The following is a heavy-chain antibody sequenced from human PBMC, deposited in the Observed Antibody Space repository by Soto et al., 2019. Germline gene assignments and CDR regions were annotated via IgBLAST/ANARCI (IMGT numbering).Heavy chain of an antibody. CDR2: ISGSGGST. CDR3: AKGYGTYYYDSSGYYIDH. Sequence: PGGSLRLSCAASGFTFSSYAMSWVRQAPGKGLEWVAAISGSGGSTYYADSVKGRFTISRDNTKNTLYLQMNSLRAEDTAVYYCAKGYGTYYYDSSGYYIDHWGQGTLVTVSS. J-gene: IGHJ4*02. CDR1: GFTFSSYA. D-gene: IGHD3-22*01. V-gene: IGHV3-23*01.